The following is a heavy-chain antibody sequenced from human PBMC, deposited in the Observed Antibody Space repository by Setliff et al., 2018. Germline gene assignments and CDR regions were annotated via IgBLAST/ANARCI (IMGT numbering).Heavy chain of an antibody. Sequence: PSETLSLTCTVSGGSISSGDYYWSWIRQPPGKGLEWIGSIYYSGSTYYNPSLKSRVTISVDTSKNQFSLKVSSVTAADTAVYYCARSFSRREKFLLDYWGQGALVTVSS. J-gene: IGHJ4*02. CDR1: GGSISSGDYY. CDR2: IYYSGST. V-gene: IGHV4-39*01. CDR3: ARSFSRREKFLLDY.